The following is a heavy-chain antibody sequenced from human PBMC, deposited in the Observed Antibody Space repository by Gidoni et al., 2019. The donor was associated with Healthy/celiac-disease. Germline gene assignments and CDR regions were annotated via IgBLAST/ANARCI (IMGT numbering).Heavy chain of an antibody. J-gene: IGHJ4*02. Sequence: TCAVSGYSISSGYYWGWIRQPPGKGLEWIGSIYHSGSTYYNPSLKSRVTISVDTSKNQFSLKLSSVTAADTAVYYCARGGITMVPGCGYFDYWGQGTLVTVSS. CDR3: ARGGITMVPGCGYFDY. V-gene: IGHV4-38-2*01. D-gene: IGHD3-10*01. CDR2: IYHSGST. CDR1: GYSISSGYY.